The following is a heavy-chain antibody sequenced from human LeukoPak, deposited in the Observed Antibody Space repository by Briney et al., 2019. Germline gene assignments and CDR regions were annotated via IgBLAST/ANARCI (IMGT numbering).Heavy chain of an antibody. CDR3: ARVLPYSSSPGY. CDR1: GFTFSSYG. CDR2: ISYDGSNK. D-gene: IGHD6-13*01. J-gene: IGHJ4*02. Sequence: GESLRLSCAASGFTFSSYGMHWVRQAPGKGLEWVAVISYDGSNKYYADSVKGRFTISRDNSKNTLYLQMNSLRAEDTAVYYCARVLPYSSSPGYWGQGTLVTVSS. V-gene: IGHV3-30*03.